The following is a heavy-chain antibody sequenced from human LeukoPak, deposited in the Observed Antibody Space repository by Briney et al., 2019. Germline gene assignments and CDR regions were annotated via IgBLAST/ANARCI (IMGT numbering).Heavy chain of an antibody. Sequence: ASVKVSCKASGGSFSSYAISWVRQAPGQGLEWMGRIIPILGIANYAQKFQGRVTITADKSTSTAYMELSSLRSEDTAVYYCARENSEHIVVVTAARGPHTAFDIWGKGQWSPSLQ. CDR2: IIPILGIA. D-gene: IGHD2-21*02. J-gene: IGHJ3*02. V-gene: IGHV1-69*04. CDR3: ARENSEHIVVVTAARGPHTAFDI. CDR1: GGSFSSYA.